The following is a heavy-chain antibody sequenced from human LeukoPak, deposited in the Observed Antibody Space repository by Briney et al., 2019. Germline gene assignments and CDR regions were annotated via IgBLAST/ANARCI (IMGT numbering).Heavy chain of an antibody. D-gene: IGHD1-20*01. CDR3: ARGVLITGDYYYYGMDV. J-gene: IGHJ6*02. CDR1: GYTFTSYG. CDR2: ISAYNGNT. V-gene: IGHV1-18*01. Sequence: ASVKVSCKASGYTFTSYGISWVRQAPGQGLEWMGWISAYNGNTNYAQKLQGRVTMTTDTSTSTAYMELRSLRSDDTAVYYCARGVLITGDYYYYGMDVWGQGTTVTVSS.